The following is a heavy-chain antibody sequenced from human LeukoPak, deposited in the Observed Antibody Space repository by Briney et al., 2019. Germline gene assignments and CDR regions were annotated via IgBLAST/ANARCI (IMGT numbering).Heavy chain of an antibody. D-gene: IGHD1-26*01. V-gene: IGHV4-38-2*02. CDR3: ARDSVGVGATFFDY. J-gene: IGHJ4*02. CDR2: IYHSGST. Sequence: SETLSLTRTVSGYSISSGYYWGWIRQPPGKGLEWIGSIYHSGSTYYNPSLKSRVTISVDTSKNQFSLKLSSVTAADTAVYYCARDSVGVGATFFDYWGQGTLVTVSS. CDR1: GYSISSGYY.